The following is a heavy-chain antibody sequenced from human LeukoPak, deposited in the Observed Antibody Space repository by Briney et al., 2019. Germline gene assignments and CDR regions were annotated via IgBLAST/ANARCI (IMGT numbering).Heavy chain of an antibody. CDR2: INPNSGGT. D-gene: IGHD2-15*01. J-gene: IGHJ5*02. CDR3: AREGYCSDGSCYSWFDP. Sequence: ASVKVSCKASGYTFTGYYMHWVRQAPGQGLEWMGWINPNSGGTNYAQKFQGRVTMTRDTSISTAYMELSRLRSDDTAVYYCAREGYCSDGSCYSWFDPWGQGTLVTVSS. V-gene: IGHV1-2*02. CDR1: GYTFTGYY.